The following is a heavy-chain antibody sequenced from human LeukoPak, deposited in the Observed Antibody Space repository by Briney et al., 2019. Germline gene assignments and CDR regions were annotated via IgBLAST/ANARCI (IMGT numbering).Heavy chain of an antibody. Sequence: PGGSLRLSCAASGFTVSSNYISWVRQAPGKGLEWVSVIYSGGSTYYADSVKGRFTISRDNSKNTLYLQMNSLRAEDTAVYYCARADWGVKRQYWGQGNLVTVSS. V-gene: IGHV3-53*01. CDR2: IYSGGST. J-gene: IGHJ4*02. CDR1: GFTVSSNY. CDR3: ARADWGVKRQY. D-gene: IGHD3/OR15-3a*01.